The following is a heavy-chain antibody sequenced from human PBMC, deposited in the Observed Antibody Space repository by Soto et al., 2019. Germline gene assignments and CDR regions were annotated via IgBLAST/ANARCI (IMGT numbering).Heavy chain of an antibody. CDR1: GGSLSGYY. Sequence: ASETLSLTCAVYGGSLSGYYWSWIRKPPGKGLEWIGEINHSGSTNYNPSLKSRVTISVDTSKNQFSLKLSSVTAADTAVYYCARDNGYSSGYTIDHWGQGTLVTVS. J-gene: IGHJ4*02. D-gene: IGHD5-18*01. CDR3: ARDNGYSSGYTIDH. CDR2: INHSGST. V-gene: IGHV4-34*01.